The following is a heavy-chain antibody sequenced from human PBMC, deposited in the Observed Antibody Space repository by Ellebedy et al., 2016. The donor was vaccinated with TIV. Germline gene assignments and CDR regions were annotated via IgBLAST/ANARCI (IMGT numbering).Heavy chain of an antibody. V-gene: IGHV3-66*01. CDR1: GFTVSSNY. CDR2: IYSGGST. CDR3: ARVNPGYSYGNYFDY. D-gene: IGHD5-18*01. J-gene: IGHJ4*02. Sequence: PGGSLRLSCAASGFTVSSNYMSWVRQAPGKGLEWVSVIYSGGSTYYADSVKGRFTISSDNSKNTLYLQMNSLSAEDTAVYYCARVNPGYSYGNYFDYWGQGTLVTVSS.